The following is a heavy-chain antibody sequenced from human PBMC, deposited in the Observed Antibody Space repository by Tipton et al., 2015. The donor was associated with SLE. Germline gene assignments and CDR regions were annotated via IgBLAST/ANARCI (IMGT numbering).Heavy chain of an antibody. J-gene: IGHJ4*02. CDR2: IYHSGST. Sequence: TLSLTCAVSGYSISSGYYWGWIRQPPGKGLEWIGSIYHSGSTYYNPSLKSRVTISVDTSKNQFSLKLSSVTAADTAVYYCARRAVALTPFGYWGQGTLVTVSS. D-gene: IGHD6-19*01. CDR3: ARRAVALTPFGY. CDR1: GYSISSGYY. V-gene: IGHV4-38-2*01.